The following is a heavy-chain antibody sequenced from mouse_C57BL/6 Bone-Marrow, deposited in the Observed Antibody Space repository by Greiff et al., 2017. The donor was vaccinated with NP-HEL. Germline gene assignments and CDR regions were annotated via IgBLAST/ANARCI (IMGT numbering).Heavy chain of an antibody. V-gene: IGHV3-5*01. CDR3: ARERVDYYGSSWYFDY. Sequence: EVQLQQSGPGLVKPSQTVFLTCTVTGISITTGNYRWSWIRQFPGNKLEWIGYIYYSGTITSNPSLTSRTTITRDTPKNQFFLEMNSLTAEDTATYYCARERVDYYGSSWYFDYWGQGTTLTVSS. CDR2: IYYSGTI. CDR1: GISITTGNYR. D-gene: IGHD1-1*01. J-gene: IGHJ2*01.